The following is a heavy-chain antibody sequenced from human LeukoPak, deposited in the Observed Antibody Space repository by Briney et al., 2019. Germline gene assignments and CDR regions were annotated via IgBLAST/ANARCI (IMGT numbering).Heavy chain of an antibody. J-gene: IGHJ6*03. CDR3: ARSGAYYYDSSGYYSDYYYMDV. V-gene: IGHV4-34*01. Sequence: PSETLSLTCAVYGGSFSGYYWSWIRQPPGKGLGWIGEINHSGSTNYNPSLKSRVTISVDTSKNQFSLKLSSVTAADTAVYYCARSGAYYYDSSGYYSDYYYMDVWGKGTTVTVSS. CDR1: GGSFSGYY. D-gene: IGHD3-22*01. CDR2: INHSGST.